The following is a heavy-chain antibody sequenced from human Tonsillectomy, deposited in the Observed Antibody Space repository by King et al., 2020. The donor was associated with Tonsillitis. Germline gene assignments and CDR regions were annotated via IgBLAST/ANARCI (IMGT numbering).Heavy chain of an antibody. J-gene: IGHJ3*02. Sequence: QLVQSGGGLVQPGGSLRLSCAASGFSFNNYAMSWVRQAPGKGLEWVSGISNSGSNTYYADSVKGRFTISRDNSKNTLFLRMSTLRAEDTAVYYCAKYRAVTANDGFDIWGQGTMVTVSS. CDR3: AKYRAVTANDGFDI. D-gene: IGHD2-21*02. CDR1: GFSFNNYA. V-gene: IGHV3-23*04. CDR2: ISNSGSNT.